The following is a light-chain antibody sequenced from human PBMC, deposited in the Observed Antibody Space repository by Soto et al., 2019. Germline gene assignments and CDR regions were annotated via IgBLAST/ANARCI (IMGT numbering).Light chain of an antibody. CDR2: AAS. J-gene: IGKJ1*01. V-gene: IGKV1-39*01. CDR1: QYITTY. CDR3: QQSYSTPPWT. Sequence: DIQMTQSPSTLSASVGDRVTITCRASQYITTYLAWYQQKPGKAPKLLIYAASSLQSGVPSRFSGSGSGTDFTLTISSLQPEDFATYYCQQSYSTPPWTFGQGTKVDIK.